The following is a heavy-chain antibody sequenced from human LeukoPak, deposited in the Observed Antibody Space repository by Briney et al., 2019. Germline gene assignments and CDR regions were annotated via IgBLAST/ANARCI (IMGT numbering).Heavy chain of an antibody. J-gene: IGHJ6*03. V-gene: IGHV4-34*01. CDR3: AREPYYPSSYYYYMDV. D-gene: IGHD3-10*01. Sequence: SETLSLTCAVYGGSFSGYYWSWIRQPPGKGLEWIGEINHSGSTNYNPSLKSRVTISVDTSKNQFSLKLSSVTAADTAVYYCAREPYYPSSYYYYMDVWGKGTTVTVSS. CDR1: GGSFSGYY. CDR2: INHSGST.